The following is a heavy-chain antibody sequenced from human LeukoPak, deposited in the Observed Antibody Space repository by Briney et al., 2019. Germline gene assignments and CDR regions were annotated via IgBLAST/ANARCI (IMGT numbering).Heavy chain of an antibody. CDR2: IYYSGST. J-gene: IGHJ6*04. V-gene: IGHV4-59*01. Sequence: PSETLSLTCTVSGGSISSYYWSWIRQPPGKGLEWIGYIYYSGSTNYNPSLKSRVTISVDTSKNQFSLKLSSVNAADTAVYYCARDLAGPMDVWGKGTTVTVSS. CDR3: ARDLAGPMDV. CDR1: GGSISSYY. D-gene: IGHD6-19*01.